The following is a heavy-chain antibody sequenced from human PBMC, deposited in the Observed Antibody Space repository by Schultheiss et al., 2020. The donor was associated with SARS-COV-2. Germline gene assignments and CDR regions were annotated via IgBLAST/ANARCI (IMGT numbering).Heavy chain of an antibody. CDR1: GGSISSGDYY. V-gene: IGHV4-30-4*01. CDR2: IYYSGST. J-gene: IGHJ6*02. Sequence: SETLSLTCTVSGGSISSGDYYWSWIRQPPGKGLEWIGYIYYSGSTYYNPSLKSRVSISVDTSKNQFSLKLSSVTAADTAVYYCARGDYWGGMDVWGQGTTVTVSS. CDR3: ARGDYWGGMDV. D-gene: IGHD5-12*01.